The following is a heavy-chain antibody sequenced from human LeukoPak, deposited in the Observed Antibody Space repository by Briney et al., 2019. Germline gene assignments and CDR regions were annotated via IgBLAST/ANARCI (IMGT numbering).Heavy chain of an antibody. J-gene: IGHJ4*02. Sequence: SETLSITCSVSGDSVISSDYYWGWVRQPPGKGLEWIGNIYYSGSTYYNPSLKSRVTISVDTSKNQFSLKLSSVTAADTAVYYCARQLSIAVAGYFDYWGQGTLVTVSS. V-gene: IGHV4-39*01. CDR2: IYYSGST. CDR1: GDSVISSDYY. D-gene: IGHD6-19*01. CDR3: ARQLSIAVAGYFDY.